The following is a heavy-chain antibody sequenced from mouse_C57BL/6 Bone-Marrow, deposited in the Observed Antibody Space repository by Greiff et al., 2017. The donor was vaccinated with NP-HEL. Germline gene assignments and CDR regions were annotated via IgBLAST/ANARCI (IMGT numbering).Heavy chain of an antibody. Sequence: VQLQQPGAELVRPGSSVKLSCKASGYTFTSYWMHWVKQRPIQGLEWIGNIDPSDSETHYNQKFKDKATLTVDKSSSTAYMQLSSLTSEDSAVYYCARGVYQRRGGAMDYWGQGTSVTVSS. CDR1: GYTFTSYW. D-gene: IGHD2-12*01. V-gene: IGHV1-52*01. CDR3: ARGVYQRRGGAMDY. J-gene: IGHJ4*01. CDR2: IDPSDSET.